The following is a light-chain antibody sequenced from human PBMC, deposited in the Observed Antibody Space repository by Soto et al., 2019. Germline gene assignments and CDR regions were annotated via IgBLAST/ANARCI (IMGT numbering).Light chain of an antibody. CDR3: QQYETFSGT. CDR1: QNVSGW. Sequence: DIQMTQSPSTLSGSVGDRVTVTCRASQNVSGWLAWYQQKPGEAPKLLIYDASALPRGVPSRFSGSGSGTKFTLTIASLQPDDFATYYCQQYETFSGTFGPGTKVDIK. V-gene: IGKV1-5*01. CDR2: DAS. J-gene: IGKJ1*01.